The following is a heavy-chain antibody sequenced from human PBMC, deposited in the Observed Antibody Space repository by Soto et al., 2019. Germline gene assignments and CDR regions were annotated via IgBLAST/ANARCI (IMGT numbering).Heavy chain of an antibody. J-gene: IGHJ4*02. D-gene: IGHD6-19*01. CDR2: ISSSGRTT. Sequence: GSLRLSCAASGFTLSDYYMSWIRQAPGKGLEWVSYISSSGRTTYYADSAKGRFTISRDNSKNTLYLQMNSLRAEDTAVYYCAKDVSGHDYWGQGTLVTVSS. CDR3: AKDVSGHDY. CDR1: GFTLSDYY. V-gene: IGHV3-11*01.